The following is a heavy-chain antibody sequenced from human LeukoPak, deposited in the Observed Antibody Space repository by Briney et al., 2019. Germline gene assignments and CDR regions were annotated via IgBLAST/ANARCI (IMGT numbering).Heavy chain of an antibody. CDR2: ISYDGSNK. CDR3: VELDYYDSSGY. V-gene: IGHV3-30-3*01. J-gene: IGHJ4*02. Sequence: GGSLRLSCAASGFTFSSYAMHWVRQAPGKGLEWVAVISYDGSNKYYADSVKGRFTISRDNSKNTLYLQMNSLRAEDTAVYYCVELDYYDSSGYWGQGTLVTVSS. D-gene: IGHD3-22*01. CDR1: GFTFSSYA.